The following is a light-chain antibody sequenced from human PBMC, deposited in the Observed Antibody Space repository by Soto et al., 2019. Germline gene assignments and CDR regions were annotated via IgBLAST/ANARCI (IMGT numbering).Light chain of an antibody. CDR1: QTVRNNY. CDR2: DAS. V-gene: IGKV3-20*01. Sequence: EFVLTQSPGTLSLSPGERATLSCRASQTVRNNYLAWYQQKPGQAPRLLIYDASSRATGIPDRFSGGGSGTDFTLTISSLQAEDVAVYFCQHYYSTPQTFGQGTKVEIK. J-gene: IGKJ1*01. CDR3: QHYYSTPQT.